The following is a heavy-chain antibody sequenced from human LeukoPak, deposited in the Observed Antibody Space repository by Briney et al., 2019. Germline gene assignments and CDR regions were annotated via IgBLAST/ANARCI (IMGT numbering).Heavy chain of an antibody. Sequence: SQTLSLTCTVSGGSISSGSYYWSWIRQPAGKGLEWIGRIYTSGSTNYNPSLKSRVTISVDTSKNQFSLKLNSVTAADTAVYYCARRYYYGSKFHYWGQGTLVTVSS. V-gene: IGHV4-61*02. CDR2: IYTSGST. D-gene: IGHD3-10*01. J-gene: IGHJ4*02. CDR1: GGSISSGSYY. CDR3: ARRYYYGSKFHY.